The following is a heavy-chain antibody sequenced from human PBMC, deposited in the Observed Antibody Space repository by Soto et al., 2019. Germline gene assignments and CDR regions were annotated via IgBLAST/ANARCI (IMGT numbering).Heavy chain of an antibody. CDR1: EFTFSPYW. CDR3: ARGSNQDY. CDR2: RNNDGSEK. J-gene: IGHJ4*02. V-gene: IGHV3-7*03. D-gene: IGHD2-8*01. Sequence: EVQLVESGGDLVQPGGSLRLSCVASEFTFSPYWMSWVRQAPGRGLQWVATRNNDGSEKYYADSVKGRLTISRDNARDSPSLHLTSLRAEDTAIYYCARGSNQDYWGQGTLVAVSS.